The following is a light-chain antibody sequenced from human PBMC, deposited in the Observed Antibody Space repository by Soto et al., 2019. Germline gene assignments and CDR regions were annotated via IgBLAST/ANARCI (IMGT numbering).Light chain of an antibody. J-gene: IGLJ1*01. CDR1: SSNIGAGYD. CDR2: GNT. V-gene: IGLV1-40*01. Sequence: QSVLTQPPSVSGAPGQRVTISCTGSSSNIGAGYDVNWYQRLPGAAPRLLIYGNTNRPSGVPDRFSGSKSGASASLAIAGLQAEDEADYYCSSYSDSDTKVFGTGTKLTVL. CDR3: SSYSDSDTKV.